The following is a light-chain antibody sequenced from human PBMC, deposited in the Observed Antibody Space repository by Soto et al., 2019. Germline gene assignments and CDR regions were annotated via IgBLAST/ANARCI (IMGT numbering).Light chain of an antibody. CDR3: SSYAGTHVV. CDR1: RCDVVGYNY. Sequence: QSVLTQPPSASVSPGQSVAISCTGSRCDVVGYNYVSWYQQHPGKAPNLMIYGVSERPSGVPDRFSGSKSGNTASLFVSGLQAEDEADYFCSSYAGTHVVFGTGTKVTVL. CDR2: GVS. J-gene: IGLJ1*01. V-gene: IGLV2-8*01.